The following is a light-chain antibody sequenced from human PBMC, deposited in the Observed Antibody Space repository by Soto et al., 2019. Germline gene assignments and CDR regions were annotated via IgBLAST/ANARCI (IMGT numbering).Light chain of an antibody. CDR1: QFIGDN. CDR3: QQYNNWPPWT. Sequence: DIGMTQSPATLSVSPGDRAILSCRASQFIGDNLAWYQQKSGQAPRLLIYGASTRATSIPARFSGSRSGTEFTLTISGLQSEDVALYYCQQYNNWPPWTFGQGTRVDIK. J-gene: IGKJ1*01. V-gene: IGKV3-15*01. CDR2: GAS.